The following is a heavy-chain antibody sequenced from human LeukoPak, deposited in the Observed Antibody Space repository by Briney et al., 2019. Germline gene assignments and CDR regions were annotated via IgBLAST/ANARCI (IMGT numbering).Heavy chain of an antibody. CDR1: GGTFSSYA. D-gene: IGHD5-18*01. CDR2: IISILGIA. CDR3: ARGGYSYGSHYYYYYGMDV. V-gene: IGHV1-69*04. Sequence: SVKVSCKASGGTFSSYAISWVRQAPGQGLEWMGRIISILGIANYAQKFQGRVTITADKSTSTAYMELSSLRSEDTAVYYCARGGYSYGSHYYYYYGMDVWGQGTTVTVSS. J-gene: IGHJ6*02.